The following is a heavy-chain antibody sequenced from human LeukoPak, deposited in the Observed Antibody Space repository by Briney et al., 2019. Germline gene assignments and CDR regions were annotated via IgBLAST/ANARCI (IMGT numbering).Heavy chain of an antibody. CDR2: TKYRSKWYN. CDR3: ARSLSWGFDY. J-gene: IGHJ4*02. CDR1: GDSVSSNNVA. D-gene: IGHD3-16*01. V-gene: IGHV6-1*01. Sequence: SQTLSLTCDISGDSVSSNNVAWNWIRQSPSRGLEWLGKTKYRSKWYNDYAVSVKSRTTINPDTTRNQFALQIGSVTPEDTAVYYCARSLSWGFDYWGQGILVNVSS.